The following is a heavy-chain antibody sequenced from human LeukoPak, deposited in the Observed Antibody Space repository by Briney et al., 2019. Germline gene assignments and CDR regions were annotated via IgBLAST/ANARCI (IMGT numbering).Heavy chain of an antibody. CDR3: ARAVVVTAIHPNYFDY. D-gene: IGHD2-21*02. V-gene: IGHV1-69*13. CDR2: IIPIFDTA. CDR1: GGTFSSYA. J-gene: IGHJ4*02. Sequence: ASVKVSCKASGGTFSSYAISWVRQAPGQGLEWMGGIIPIFDTANYAQKFQGRVTITADESTSTAYMELSSLRSEDTAVYYCARAVVVTAIHPNYFDYWGQGTLVTVSS.